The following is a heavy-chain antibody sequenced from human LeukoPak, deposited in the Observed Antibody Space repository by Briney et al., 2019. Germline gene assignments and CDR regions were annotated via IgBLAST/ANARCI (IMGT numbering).Heavy chain of an antibody. D-gene: IGHD4-23*01. J-gene: IGHJ4*02. CDR1: GFTFSSYA. CDR2: ISHDGSDK. V-gene: IGHV3-30*04. CDR3: ARAATLTGTTVGYFDY. Sequence: LPGGSLRLSCAASGFTFSSYAMHWVRQAPGKGLEWVAVISHDGSDKYYADSVKGRFTISRDNAKNSLYLQMNSLRAEDTALYYCARAATLTGTTVGYFDYWGQGTLVTVSS.